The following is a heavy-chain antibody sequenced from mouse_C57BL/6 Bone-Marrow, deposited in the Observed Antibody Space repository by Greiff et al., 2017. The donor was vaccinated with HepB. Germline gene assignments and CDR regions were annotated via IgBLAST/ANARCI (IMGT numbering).Heavy chain of an antibody. J-gene: IGHJ4*01. CDR2: IDPSDSYT. V-gene: IGHV1-69*01. Sequence: QVQLQQPGAELVMPGASVKLSCKASGYTFTSYWMHWVKQRPGQGLEWIGEIDPSDSYTNYNQKFKGKSTLTVDKSSSTAYMQLSSLTSEDSAVYDCAREYAMDYWGQGTSVTVSS. CDR3: AREYAMDY. CDR1: GYTFTSYW.